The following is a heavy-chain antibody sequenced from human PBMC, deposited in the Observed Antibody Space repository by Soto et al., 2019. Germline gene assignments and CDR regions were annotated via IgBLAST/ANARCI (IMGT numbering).Heavy chain of an antibody. CDR3: AGFRDYVYYCMED. CDR2: IYYSGST. J-gene: IGHJ6*02. CDR1: RGSISSYY. V-gene: IGHV4-59*01. Sequence: PSETLSLTCTVSRGSISSYYWSWIRQPPGQGLEWIGYIYYSGSTNYNPSLKSRATISVDTSKNQFSLKLSTVTAATTAVHCCAGFRDYVYYCMEDLAQGTTVAVSS.